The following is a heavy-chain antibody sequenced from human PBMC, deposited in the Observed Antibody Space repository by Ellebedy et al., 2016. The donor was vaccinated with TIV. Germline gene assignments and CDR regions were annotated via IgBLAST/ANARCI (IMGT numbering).Heavy chain of an antibody. CDR1: GSTFSNYA. J-gene: IGHJ4*02. Sequence: GESLKISCAGSGSTFSNYAMHWVRQAPGKGLEWVAISSSNGNEKYYADSVKGRFTLSRDNSKNTLYLQMNSLKAEDTAVYYCARDRGWEGFDYWGQGTLVTVSS. V-gene: IGHV3-30-3*01. CDR2: SSSNGNEK. D-gene: IGHD1-26*01. CDR3: ARDRGWEGFDY.